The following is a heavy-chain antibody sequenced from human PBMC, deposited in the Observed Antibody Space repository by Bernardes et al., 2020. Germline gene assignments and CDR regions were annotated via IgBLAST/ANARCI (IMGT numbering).Heavy chain of an antibody. CDR2: ISGSGGST. D-gene: IGHD2-2*01. V-gene: IGHV3-23*01. J-gene: IGHJ6*02. CDR1: GFTFSSYA. CDR3: AVYCSSTSCYAGFKGMDV. Sequence: GRSLRLSCAASGFTFSSYAMSWVRQAPGKGLEWVSAISGSGGSTYYADSVKGRFTISRDNSKNTLYLQMNSLRAEDTAVYYCAVYCSSTSCYAGFKGMDVWGQGTTVTVSS.